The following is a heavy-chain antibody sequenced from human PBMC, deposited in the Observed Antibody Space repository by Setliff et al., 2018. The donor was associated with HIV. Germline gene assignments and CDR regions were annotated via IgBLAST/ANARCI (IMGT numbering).Heavy chain of an antibody. D-gene: IGHD4-17*01. CDR2: INSYNGNT. CDR3: ARNYGADSNYFDY. CDR1: GYTFTTYG. Sequence: ASVKVSCKASGYTFTTYGVNWVRQAPGQGLEWMGWINSYNGNTKFAQKFQGRVTMTTDTSTTTAFMELRSLKADDTGIYYCARNYGADSNYFDYWGQGTLVTVSS. J-gene: IGHJ4*02. V-gene: IGHV1-18*04.